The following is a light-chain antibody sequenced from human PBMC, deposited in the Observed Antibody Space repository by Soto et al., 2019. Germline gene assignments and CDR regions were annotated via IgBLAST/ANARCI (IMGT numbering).Light chain of an antibody. J-gene: IGKJ1*01. Sequence: DIVMTQSPLSLPVTPGEPASISCRSSQSLLHSIGYNYLDWYLQKPGQSPQLLIYLGSNRASGVPDRVSGSGSGTDFTLKISRVEAEDVGVYYCMQPLQSWTFGQGTKVEIK. CDR3: MQPLQSWT. CDR2: LGS. V-gene: IGKV2-28*01. CDR1: QSLLHSIGYNY.